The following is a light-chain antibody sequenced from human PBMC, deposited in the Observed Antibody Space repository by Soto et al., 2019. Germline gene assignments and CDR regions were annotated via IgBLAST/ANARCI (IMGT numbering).Light chain of an antibody. CDR2: SNN. V-gene: IGLV1-44*01. J-gene: IGLJ2*01. CDR1: SPNIGSNT. CDR3: AAWDDSLNGQVV. Sequence: QSVLTQPPSASGTPGQRVTISCSASSPNIGSNTVNWYQQLPGTAPKLVMYSNNQRPSGVPDRFSGSKSGTSASLAISGLQPDDEADYYCAAWDDSLNGQVVFGGGTQLTVL.